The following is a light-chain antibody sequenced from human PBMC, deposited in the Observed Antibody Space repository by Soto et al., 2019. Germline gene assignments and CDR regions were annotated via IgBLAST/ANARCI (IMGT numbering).Light chain of an antibody. CDR2: GAS. J-gene: IGKJ3*01. Sequence: EIVLTQSPGTLSLSPGERATLSCRASQSINSRYLAWYQQKPGQAPRLLIYGASSRATGIPDRFSGSWSGTDFTLTISRLEPEDFAVYYCQQFGSSPGFTFGPGTKVHIK. V-gene: IGKV3-20*01. CDR3: QQFGSSPGFT. CDR1: QSINSRY.